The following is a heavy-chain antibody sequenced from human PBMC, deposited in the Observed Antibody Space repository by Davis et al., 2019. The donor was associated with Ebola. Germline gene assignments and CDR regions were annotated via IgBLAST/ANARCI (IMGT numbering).Heavy chain of an antibody. CDR2: INHSGST. Sequence: MPSETLSLTCAVYGGSFSGYYWSWIRQPPGKGLEWLGEINHSGSTNYNPSLKSRVTISVDTSKNQFSLKLSSVTAADTAVYYCARGDYCSSTSCFLYYYYGMDVWGQGTTVTVSS. J-gene: IGHJ6*02. CDR3: ARGDYCSSTSCFLYYYYGMDV. D-gene: IGHD2-2*01. CDR1: GGSFSGYY. V-gene: IGHV4-34*01.